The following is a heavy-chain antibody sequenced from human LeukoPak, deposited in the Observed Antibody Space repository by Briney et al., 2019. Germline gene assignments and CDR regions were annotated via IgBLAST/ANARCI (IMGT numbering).Heavy chain of an antibody. Sequence: GSLRLSCAASGFTFSSYGMHWVRQAPGKGLEWVAVIWYDGSNKYYADSVKGRFTISRDNSKNTLYLQMNSLRAEDTAVYYCARGAWAYYGMDVWGQGTTVTVSS. CDR3: ARGAWAYYGMDV. D-gene: IGHD7-27*01. CDR2: IWYDGSNK. J-gene: IGHJ6*02. V-gene: IGHV3-33*01. CDR1: GFTFSSYG.